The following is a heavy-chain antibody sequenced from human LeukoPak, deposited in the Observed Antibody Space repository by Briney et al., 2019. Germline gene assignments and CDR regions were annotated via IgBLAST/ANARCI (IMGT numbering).Heavy chain of an antibody. Sequence: PGGSLRLSCAASGFTFSGYDMHWVRQATGKGLEWVSAIGTAGDTYYPGSVKGRFTISRENAKNSLYLQMNSLRAGDTAVYYCARLGYDYDAFDIWGQGTMVTVSS. CDR2: IGTAGDT. J-gene: IGHJ3*02. CDR3: ARLGYDYDAFDI. CDR1: GFTFSGYD. V-gene: IGHV3-13*01. D-gene: IGHD5-12*01.